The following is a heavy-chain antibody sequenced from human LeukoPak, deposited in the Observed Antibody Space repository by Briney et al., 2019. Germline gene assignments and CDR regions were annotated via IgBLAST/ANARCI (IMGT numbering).Heavy chain of an antibody. CDR1: GYTFTELS. CDR2: FDPEDGET. CDR3: AARMEFGVVIDY. J-gene: IGHJ4*02. Sequence: ASVKVSCKVSGYTFTELSMHWVRQAPGKGLEWMGGFDPEDGETIYAQKFQGRVTMTEDTSTDTAYMELSSLRSEDTAVYYCAARMEFGVVIDYWGRGTLVTVSS. V-gene: IGHV1-24*01. D-gene: IGHD3-3*01.